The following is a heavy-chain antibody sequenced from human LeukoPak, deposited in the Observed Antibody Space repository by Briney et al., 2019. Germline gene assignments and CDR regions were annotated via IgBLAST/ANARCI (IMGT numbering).Heavy chain of an antibody. CDR3: AKFTAPFGPSPFDY. J-gene: IGHJ4*02. V-gene: IGHV3-23*01. CDR1: GFPFSSYA. CDR2: ISGSGGST. D-gene: IGHD2-21*02. Sequence: GGSLSLPSAASGFPFSSYAMSWVRQAPGKGLEWVSAISGSGGSTYYADSVKGRFTISRDNSKNTLYLQMNSLRAEDTAVYYCAKFTAPFGPSPFDYWGQGTLVTVSS.